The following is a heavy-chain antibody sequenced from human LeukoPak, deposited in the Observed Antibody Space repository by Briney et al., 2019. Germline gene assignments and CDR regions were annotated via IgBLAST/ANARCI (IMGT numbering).Heavy chain of an antibody. V-gene: IGHV4-38-2*02. Sequence: SETLSLTCTVSGYSISSGYYWGWIRQPPGKGLKWIGSISHSGSTYYNPSLKSRVTISVGTSKNQFSLKLSSVTAADTAVYYCARQSLKITMIVVVINGFDYWGQGTLVTVSS. CDR2: ISHSGST. CDR1: GYSISSGYY. CDR3: ARQSLKITMIVVVINGFDY. D-gene: IGHD3-22*01. J-gene: IGHJ4*02.